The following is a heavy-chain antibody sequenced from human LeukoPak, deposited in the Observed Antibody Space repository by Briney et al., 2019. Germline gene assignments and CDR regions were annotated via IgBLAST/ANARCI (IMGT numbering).Heavy chain of an antibody. CDR3: ARTGYDLSWYYYYYMDV. J-gene: IGHJ6*03. Sequence: SETLSLTCTVSGGSISSYYWSWIRQPPGEGLGWMGHLYYSGSATYNPSLKSRVTISVHTSKDQFSLKLSSVTAADTAVYDCARTGYDLSWYYYYYMDVWGKGTTVTVSS. CDR1: GGSISSYY. CDR2: LYYSGSA. V-gene: IGHV4-59*01. D-gene: IGHD5-12*01.